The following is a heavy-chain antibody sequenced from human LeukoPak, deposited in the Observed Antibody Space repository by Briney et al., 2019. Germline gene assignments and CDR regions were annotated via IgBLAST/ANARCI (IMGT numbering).Heavy chain of an antibody. J-gene: IGHJ4*02. V-gene: IGHV3-21*01. CDR3: ARGPLQYCSGGSCYSSDY. Sequence: GGSLRLSCAASGFTFSSYGMNWVRQAPGKGLEWVSSISSSSSYIYYADSVKGRFTISRDNAKNSLYLQMNSLRAEDTAVYYCARGPLQYCSGGSCYSSDYWGQGTLVTVSS. CDR2: ISSSSSYI. D-gene: IGHD2-15*01. CDR1: GFTFSSYG.